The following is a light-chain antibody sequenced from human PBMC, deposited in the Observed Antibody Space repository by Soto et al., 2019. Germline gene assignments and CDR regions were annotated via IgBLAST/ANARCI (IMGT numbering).Light chain of an antibody. CDR3: QHYNHWPMYT. CDR2: GAS. J-gene: IGKJ2*01. CDR1: QSVITN. V-gene: IGKV3D-15*01. Sequence: EIVMTQSPATLSVSPGERATLSCRASQSVITNSAWYQQKPGQAPRLLIYGASTRATGIPARFSGSGSGTEFTLTISSLQSEDFAVYYCQHYNHWPMYTFGQGTKLEIK.